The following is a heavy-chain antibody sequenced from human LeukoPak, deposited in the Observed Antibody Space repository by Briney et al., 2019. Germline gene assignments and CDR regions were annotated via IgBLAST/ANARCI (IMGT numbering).Heavy chain of an antibody. J-gene: IGHJ3*02. CDR1: GFTFSSYA. V-gene: IGHV3-30-3*01. CDR2: ISYDGSNK. CDR3: ARGAPYYDFWTEGAFDI. Sequence: GRSLRLSCAASGFTFSSYAMHWVRQAPGKGLEWAAVISYDGSNKYYADSVKGRFTISRDNSKNTLYLQMNSLRAEDTAVYYCARGAPYYDFWTEGAFDIWGQGTMVTVSS. D-gene: IGHD3-3*01.